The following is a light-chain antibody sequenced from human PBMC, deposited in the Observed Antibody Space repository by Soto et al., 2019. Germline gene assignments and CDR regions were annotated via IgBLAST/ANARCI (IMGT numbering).Light chain of an antibody. CDR1: QSVSSY. V-gene: IGKV3-11*01. CDR3: QQRSNWPLT. J-gene: IGKJ4*01. CDR2: DAS. Sequence: EIVLTQSPATLSLSPGERATLSCRASQSVSSYFAWYQQKPGQAPRLLIYDASNRATGIPARFSGSGSGTDFTLTISSLEPEDFAVYYRQQRSNWPLTFGGGTNVEIK.